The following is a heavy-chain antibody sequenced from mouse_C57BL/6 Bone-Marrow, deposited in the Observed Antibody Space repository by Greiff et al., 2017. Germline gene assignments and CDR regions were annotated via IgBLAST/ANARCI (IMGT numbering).Heavy chain of an antibody. V-gene: IGHV1-59*01. J-gene: IGHJ2*01. Sequence: QVQLQQPGAEQVRPGTSVKLSCKASGYTFTSYWMHWVKQRPGQGLEWIGVIDPSDSYTNYNQKFKGKATLTVDTSSSTAYMQHSSLTSADSAVYYCTNEYGIDYWGQGTTLTVSS. CDR1: GYTFTSYW. CDR2: IDPSDSYT. D-gene: IGHD1-1*01. CDR3: TNEYGIDY.